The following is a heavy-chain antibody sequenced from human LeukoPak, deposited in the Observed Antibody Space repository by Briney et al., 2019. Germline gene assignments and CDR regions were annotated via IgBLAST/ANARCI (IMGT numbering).Heavy chain of an antibody. V-gene: IGHV4-59*08. J-gene: IGHJ4*02. Sequence: SETLSLTCTVSGGSISSYYWSWIRQPPGRGLEWIGYIYYSGSTNYNPSLKSRVTIPVDTSKNQVSLKLSSVTAADTAVYYCARMADTAMDFDYWGQGTLVTVSS. CDR2: IYYSGST. D-gene: IGHD5-18*01. CDR1: GGSISSYY. CDR3: ARMADTAMDFDY.